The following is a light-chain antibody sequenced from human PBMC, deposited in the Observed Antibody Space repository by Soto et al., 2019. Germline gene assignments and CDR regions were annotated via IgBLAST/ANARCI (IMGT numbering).Light chain of an antibody. CDR2: TSS. CDR1: QNIKKY. CDR3: QQSFSAPLT. J-gene: IGKJ4*01. Sequence: QNTQSPSALSASVGDRVTITCRASQNIKKYLNWYRQKPVKAPDLLIYTSSSLQVGFPSRFSVSVSGTDFSLTITSLQPEDSATYFSQQSFSAPLTFGGGTKV. V-gene: IGKV1-39*01.